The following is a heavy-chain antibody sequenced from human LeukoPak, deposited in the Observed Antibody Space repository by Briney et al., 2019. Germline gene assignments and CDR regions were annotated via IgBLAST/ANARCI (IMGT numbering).Heavy chain of an antibody. Sequence: SCKASGGTFSSYAMHWVRQAPGKGLEWVAVISYDGSNKYYADSVKGRFTISRDNSKNTLYLQMNSLRAEDTAVYYCARDFIAVADLYYYGMDVWGQGTTVTVSS. CDR3: ARDFIAVADLYYYGMDV. CDR2: ISYDGSNK. J-gene: IGHJ6*02. V-gene: IGHV3-30-3*01. D-gene: IGHD6-19*01. CDR1: GGTFSSYA.